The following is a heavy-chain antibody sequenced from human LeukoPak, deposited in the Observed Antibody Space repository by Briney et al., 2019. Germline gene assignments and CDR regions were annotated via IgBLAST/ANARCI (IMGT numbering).Heavy chain of an antibody. J-gene: IGHJ6*02. CDR1: GFTFDDYA. V-gene: IGHV3-9*01. Sequence: GGSLRLSCAASGFTFDDYAMHWVRQAPGKGLEWVSSISWNGGNIDYADSVKGRFTISRDNAKNSLHLQMNSLRAEDTALYYCAKDTYGNYYYAMDVWGQGTKVTVSS. CDR2: ISWNGGNI. CDR3: AKDTYGNYYYAMDV. D-gene: IGHD4-17*01.